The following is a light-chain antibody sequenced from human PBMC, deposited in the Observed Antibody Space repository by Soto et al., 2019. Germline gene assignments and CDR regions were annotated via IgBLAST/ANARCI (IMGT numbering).Light chain of an antibody. Sequence: QSALTQPASVSGSPGQSITISCTGTSSDVGGYKYVSWYQQHPGKAPKFMIYDIRNRPSGVSNRFSGSKSGNTASLTISGLQAEEEADYNCSSYTSSSTRVFGTGTKLTVL. CDR2: DIR. CDR1: SSDVGGYKY. J-gene: IGLJ1*01. CDR3: SSYTSSSTRV. V-gene: IGLV2-14*03.